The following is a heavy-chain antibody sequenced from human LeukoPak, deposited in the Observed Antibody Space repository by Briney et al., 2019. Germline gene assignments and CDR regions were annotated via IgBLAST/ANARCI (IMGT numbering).Heavy chain of an antibody. J-gene: IGHJ6*02. Sequence: ASVRVSCKASGYTFTSYYMHWVRQAPGQGLEWMGIINPSGGSTSYAQKFQGRVTMTRDTSTSTVYMELSSLRSEDTAVYYCARGYYDSSGYYLGPYYYGMDVWGQGATVTVSS. CDR2: INPSGGST. D-gene: IGHD3-22*01. CDR3: ARGYYDSSGYYLGPYYYGMDV. V-gene: IGHV1-46*01. CDR1: GYTFTSYY.